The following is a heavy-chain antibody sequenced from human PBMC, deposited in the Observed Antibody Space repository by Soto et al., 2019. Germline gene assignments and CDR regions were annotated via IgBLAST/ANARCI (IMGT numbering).Heavy chain of an antibody. V-gene: IGHV1-69*02. Sequence: QVQLVQSGAELKKPGSSVKVSCEASGGSFISYSFTWVRQAPGQGLEWMGRIIPIQGKANYALKFQDRVTITADRSTWTAYMELRSLRPEDTAVYYCAKSLLFVYHAYMDVWGKGTTVTVSS. D-gene: IGHD3-3*01. CDR2: IIPIQGKA. CDR1: GGSFISYS. CDR3: AKSLLFVYHAYMDV. J-gene: IGHJ6*03.